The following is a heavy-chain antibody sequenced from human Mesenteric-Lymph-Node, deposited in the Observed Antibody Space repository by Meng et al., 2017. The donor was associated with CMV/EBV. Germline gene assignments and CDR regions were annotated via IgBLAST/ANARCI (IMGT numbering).Heavy chain of an antibody. D-gene: IGHD3-3*01. CDR3: ARGITIFGESMFDP. Sequence: GGSLRLSCAASGFTFNIYWMAWVRQAPGEGLEWVANIKEDGSEKHYVDSVKGRFTVSRDNAKNSLYQQMNSLRAEDTAVYYCARGITIFGESMFDPWGQGTLVTVSS. V-gene: IGHV3-7*04. J-gene: IGHJ5*02. CDR1: GFTFNIYW. CDR2: IKEDGSEK.